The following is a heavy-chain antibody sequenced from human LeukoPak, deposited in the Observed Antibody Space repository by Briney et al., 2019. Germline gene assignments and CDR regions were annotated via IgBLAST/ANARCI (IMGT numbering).Heavy chain of an antibody. J-gene: IGHJ4*02. CDR1: GFTFSSYG. CDR3: AKVGFGELLPDY. D-gene: IGHD3-10*01. CDR2: ISYDGSNK. Sequence: GRSLRLSCAASGFTFSSYGMHWVRQAPGKGLEWVAVISYDGSNKYYADSVKGRFTISRDNSKNTLYLQMNSLKAGDTAVCYCAKVGFGELLPDYWGQGTLVTVSS. V-gene: IGHV3-30*18.